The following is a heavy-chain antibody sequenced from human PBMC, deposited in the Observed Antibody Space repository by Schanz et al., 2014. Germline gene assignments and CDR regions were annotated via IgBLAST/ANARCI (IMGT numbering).Heavy chain of an antibody. Sequence: EVQLVESGGGLVQPGGSLKLSCAASGFTFSGSAMHWVRQASGKGLEWVGRIRSKANTYATVYSASVKGRFTISRDDSKNTAYLQMNSLKTEDTAIYYCSRSNDQGDYKNDYWGQGTLVTVSS. D-gene: IGHD4-17*01. CDR3: SRSNDQGDYKNDY. CDR1: GFTFSGSA. V-gene: IGHV3-73*01. CDR2: IRSKANTYAT. J-gene: IGHJ4*02.